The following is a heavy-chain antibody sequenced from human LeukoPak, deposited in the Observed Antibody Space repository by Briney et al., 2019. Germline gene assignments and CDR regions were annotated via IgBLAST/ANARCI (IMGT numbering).Heavy chain of an antibody. CDR2: IYTSGST. CDR1: SVSFSSYY. CDR3: AREIKEDYFDY. J-gene: IGHJ4*02. V-gene: IGHV4-4*07. Sequence: PSETLSLTCTVSSVSFSSYYWSWIRQPAGKGLEWIGRIYTSGSTNYNPSLKSRATMSVDTSKNQFSLKLSSVTAADTAVYYCAREIKEDYFDYWGQGTLVTVSS.